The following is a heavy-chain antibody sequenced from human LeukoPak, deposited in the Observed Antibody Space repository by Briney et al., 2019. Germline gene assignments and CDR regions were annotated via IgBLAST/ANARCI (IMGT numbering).Heavy chain of an antibody. CDR3: ARDWGSCSSTSCYTDPRDY. Sequence: ASVKVSCKASGYTFTSYYMHWVRQAPGQGLEWMGIINPSGGSTSYAQKFQGRVTMTRDTSTSTVYMELSSLRSEDTAVYYCARDWGSCSSTSCYTDPRDYWGQGTLVSVSS. CDR2: INPSGGST. CDR1: GYTFTSYY. J-gene: IGHJ4*02. D-gene: IGHD2-2*02. V-gene: IGHV1-46*01.